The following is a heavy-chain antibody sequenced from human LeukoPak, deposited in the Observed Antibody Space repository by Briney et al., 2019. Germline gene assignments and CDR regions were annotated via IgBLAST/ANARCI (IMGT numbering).Heavy chain of an antibody. V-gene: IGHV4-61*01. Sequence: SETLSLTCAVSGVSINTCCYYWTWIRQPPGKGLERIGYKYYSGSTRYNSSLRSRLTISLDTSKNQFSLRLTSVTAADTAVYYCARGRSYGFDFDSWGPGTLVIVSS. CDR3: ARGRSYGFDFDS. CDR1: GVSINTCCYY. J-gene: IGHJ4*02. CDR2: KYYSGST. D-gene: IGHD5-18*01.